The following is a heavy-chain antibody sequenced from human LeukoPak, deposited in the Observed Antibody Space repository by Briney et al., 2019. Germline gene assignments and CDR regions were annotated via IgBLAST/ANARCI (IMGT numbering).Heavy chain of an antibody. Sequence: PSETLSLTCAVSGGSIISDGYSWNWIRQPPGKGLELIGYIYPSGNAYYNPPLKSRVTISVDRSKNQFSLNLISVTAADTAMYYCARRSLRWSLDPWGQGTLVTVSS. CDR3: ARRSLRWSLDP. CDR1: GGSIISDGYS. CDR2: IYPSGNA. D-gene: IGHD4-23*01. J-gene: IGHJ5*02. V-gene: IGHV4-30-2*01.